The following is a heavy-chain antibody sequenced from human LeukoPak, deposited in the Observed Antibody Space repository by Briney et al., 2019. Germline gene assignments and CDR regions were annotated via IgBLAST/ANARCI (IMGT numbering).Heavy chain of an antibody. CDR1: GGSISSSNW. D-gene: IGHD3-10*01. Sequence: SETLSLTCAVSGGSISSSNWWSWVRQPPGKGLEWIGEIYHSGSTNYNPSLKSRVTISVDKSKNQFSLKLSSVTAADTAVYYCASPGSYPDAFDIWGQGTMVTVSS. CDR2: IYHSGST. CDR3: ASPGSYPDAFDI. V-gene: IGHV4-4*02. J-gene: IGHJ3*02.